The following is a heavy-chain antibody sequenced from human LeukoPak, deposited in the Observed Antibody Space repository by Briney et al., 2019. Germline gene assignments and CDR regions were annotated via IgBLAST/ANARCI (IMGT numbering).Heavy chain of an antibody. J-gene: IGHJ3*02. CDR3: ARLANYDFWRGPYPHDAFDI. CDR1: GGSISSYY. CDR2: IYYSGST. Sequence: SETLSLTCTVSGGSISSYYWSWIRQPAGKGLEWIGYIYYSGSTNYNPSLKSRVTISVDTSKNQFSLKVTSVTAADTAVFYCARLANYDFWRGPYPHDAFDIWGQGTMVTVSS. V-gene: IGHV4-59*08. D-gene: IGHD3-3*01.